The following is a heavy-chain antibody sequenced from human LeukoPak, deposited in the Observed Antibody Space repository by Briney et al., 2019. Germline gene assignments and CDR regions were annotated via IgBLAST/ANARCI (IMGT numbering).Heavy chain of an antibody. CDR2: IYHSGST. CDR3: ARSPLSGGSGTYWWFDP. D-gene: IGHD3-10*01. J-gene: IGHJ5*02. V-gene: IGHV4-30-2*01. CDR1: GGSISSGGYY. Sequence: SETLSLTCTVSGGSISSGGYYWSWIRQPPGKGLEWIGYIYHSGSTYYNPSLKSRVTISVDRSKNQFSLKLSSVTAADTAIYYCARSPLSGGSGTYWWFDPWGQGTLVTVSS.